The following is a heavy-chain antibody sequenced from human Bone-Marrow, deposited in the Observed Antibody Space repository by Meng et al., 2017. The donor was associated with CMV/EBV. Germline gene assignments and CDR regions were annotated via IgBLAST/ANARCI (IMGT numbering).Heavy chain of an antibody. CDR3: ARDGDIVVVPAAPRPYYYYYGMDV. V-gene: IGHV1-18*01. CDR2: ISAYNGNT. Sequence: ASVKVSCKASGYTFTSYGISWVRQAPGQGLEWMGWISAYNGNTNYAQKLQGRVTMTTDTSTSTAYMELRSLRSDDTAVYYCARDGDIVVVPAAPRPYYYYYGMDVWGQGTTVTV. CDR1: GYTFTSYG. D-gene: IGHD2-2*01. J-gene: IGHJ6*02.